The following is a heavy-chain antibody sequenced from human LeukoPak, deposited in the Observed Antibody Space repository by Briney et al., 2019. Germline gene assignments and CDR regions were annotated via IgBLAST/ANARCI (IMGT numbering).Heavy chain of an antibody. CDR1: GFTFSSYA. Sequence: GRSLRLSCAASGFTFSSYAMHWVRQAPGKGLEWVAVISYDGSNKCYADSVKGRFTISRDNSKNTLYLQMNSLRAEDTAVYYCARDPGYSYGLPSYWGQGTLVTVSS. D-gene: IGHD5-18*01. CDR3: ARDPGYSYGLPSY. V-gene: IGHV3-30-3*01. J-gene: IGHJ4*02. CDR2: ISYDGSNK.